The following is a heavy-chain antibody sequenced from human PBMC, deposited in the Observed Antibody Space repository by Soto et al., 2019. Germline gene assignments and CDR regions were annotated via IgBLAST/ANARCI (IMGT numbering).Heavy chain of an antibody. V-gene: IGHV3-53*01. CDR2: IYSGGST. Sequence: GSLRLSCAASGFTVSSNYMSWVRQAPGKGLEWVSVIYSGGSTYYADSVKGRFTISRDNSKNTLYLQMNSLRAEDTAVYYCARDFTLEYWGQGTLVTAPQ. CDR3: ARDFTLEY. CDR1: GFTVSSNY. J-gene: IGHJ4*02.